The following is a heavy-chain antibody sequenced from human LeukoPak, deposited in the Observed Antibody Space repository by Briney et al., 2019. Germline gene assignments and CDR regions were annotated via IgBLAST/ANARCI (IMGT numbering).Heavy chain of an antibody. V-gene: IGHV1-2*06. CDR1: GYTFTGYY. D-gene: IGHD2-21*02. CDR2: INPNSGGT. Sequence: GASVKVSCTASGYTFTGYYMHWVRQAPGQGLEWMGRINPNSGGTNYAQKFQGRVTMTRDTSISTAYMELSRRRSDDTAVYYCARIKGELRDYYTDYWGQGTLVTVSS. CDR3: ARIKGELRDYYTDY. J-gene: IGHJ4*02.